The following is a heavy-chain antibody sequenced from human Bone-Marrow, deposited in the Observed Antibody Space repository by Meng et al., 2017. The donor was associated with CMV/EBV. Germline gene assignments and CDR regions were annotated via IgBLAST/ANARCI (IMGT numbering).Heavy chain of an antibody. V-gene: IGHV4-59*01. CDR2: IYYSGST. Sequence: SETLSLTCTVSGGSISSYYWSWIRQPPGKGLKWIGYIYYSGSTNYNPSLKSRVTISVDTSKNQFSLKLSSVTAADTAVYYCARGPFLYGMDVWGQGTTVTVSS. CDR3: ARGPFLYGMDV. D-gene: IGHD2/OR15-2a*01. J-gene: IGHJ6*02. CDR1: GGSISSYY.